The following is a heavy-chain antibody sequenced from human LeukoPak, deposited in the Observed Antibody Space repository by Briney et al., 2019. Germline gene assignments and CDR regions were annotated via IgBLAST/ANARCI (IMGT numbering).Heavy chain of an antibody. V-gene: IGHV3-30*04. CDR2: ISYDGSNK. CDR1: GFTFSSYA. Sequence: TGGSLRLSCAASGFTFSSYAIHWVRQAPGKGLEWVAVISYDGSNKYYVDSVKGRFTISRDNSKNTLYLQVNSLRAEDTAVYYCAREGGGMPAAGRGWYFDYWGQGTLVTVSS. D-gene: IGHD6-13*01. CDR3: AREGGGMPAAGRGWYFDY. J-gene: IGHJ4*02.